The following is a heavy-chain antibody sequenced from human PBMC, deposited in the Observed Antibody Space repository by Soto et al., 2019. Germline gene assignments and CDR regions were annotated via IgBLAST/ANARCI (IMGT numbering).Heavy chain of an antibody. Sequence: PSETLSLTCTVSGDSINSADYYWSWLRQPPGKGLEWIGYIYYSRSDYYNPSLGRRATITIDTSRNQFSLNLMSVTAADTAVYYCARVVQFYDSSGYSFYYFDYWGHGALVTVFS. CDR3: ARVVQFYDSSGYSFYYFDY. J-gene: IGHJ4*01. V-gene: IGHV4-30-4*01. CDR2: IYYSRSD. D-gene: IGHD3-22*01. CDR1: GDSINSADYY.